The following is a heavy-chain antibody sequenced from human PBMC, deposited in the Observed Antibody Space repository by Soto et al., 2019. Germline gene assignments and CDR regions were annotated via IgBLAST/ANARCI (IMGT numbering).Heavy chain of an antibody. V-gene: IGHV6-1*01. CDR1: GDSVSSNSAA. CDR3: AGTTSHQWYYMDV. D-gene: IGHD1-7*01. CDR2: TYYRYRWYN. Sequence: QVQLQESGPGLVKPSQTLSLTCAISGDSVSSNSAAWNWIRLSPSRGLEWLARTYYRYRWYNDYAVSVRIPITVNPDTSKNQFSLQLTSLTPEHTAVYYCAGTTSHQWYYMDVWGKGTTVTVSS. J-gene: IGHJ6*03.